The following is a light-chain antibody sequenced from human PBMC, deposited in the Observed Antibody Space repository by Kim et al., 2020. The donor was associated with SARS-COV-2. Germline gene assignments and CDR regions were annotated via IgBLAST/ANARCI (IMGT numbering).Light chain of an antibody. CDR2: GAS. CDR1: QSVSTN. Sequence: EIVMTQSPATLSLSPGERATLSCRASQSVSTNLAWYQQKPGQAPRLPIYGASTRATGIPARFSGSGSGTEFTLTISSLQSEDFALYYCHQYNHWPRGTFGQGTRLEIK. J-gene: IGKJ5*01. V-gene: IGKV3-15*01. CDR3: HQYNHWPRGT.